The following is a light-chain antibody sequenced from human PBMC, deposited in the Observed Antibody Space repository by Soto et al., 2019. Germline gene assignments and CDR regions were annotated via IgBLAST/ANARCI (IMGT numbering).Light chain of an antibody. CDR2: EVS. V-gene: IGLV2-8*01. J-gene: IGLJ1*01. CDR1: SSDVVGYNY. CDR3: SSYAGSNNFLYV. Sequence: QSVLTPPPSASGSPGQAGPISCTGNSSDVVGYNYVSWYQQHPGKAPKLMIYEVSKRPSGVPDRFSGSKSGNTASLTVSGLQAEDEADYYCSSYAGSNNFLYVFGTGTKVTVL.